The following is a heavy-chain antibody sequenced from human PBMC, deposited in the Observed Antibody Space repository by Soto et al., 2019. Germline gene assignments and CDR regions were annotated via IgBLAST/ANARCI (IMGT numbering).Heavy chain of an antibody. CDR2: IYYTGMT. V-gene: IGHV4-39*02. J-gene: IGHJ4*02. Sequence: SETLSLTCTVSGTSISSSDYYWGWIRQPPGKGLEWITSIYYTGMTYYNPSLKSRVTISVDRSKNQLSLKLTSVTAADTAVYYCARDKITGLFDYWGQGTLVTVSS. CDR1: GTSISSSDYY. CDR3: ARDKITGLFDY. D-gene: IGHD2-8*02.